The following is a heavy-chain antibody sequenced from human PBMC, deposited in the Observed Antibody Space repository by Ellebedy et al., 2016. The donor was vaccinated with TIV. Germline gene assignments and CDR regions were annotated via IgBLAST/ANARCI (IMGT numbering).Heavy chain of an antibody. CDR3: ASGQLDDMDV. V-gene: IGHV4-39*02. Sequence: SETLSLXCSVSGGSISSGTYYWGWIRQPPGKGLEWIGSIYYSGSTYYNPSLKSRFTISVDTSKTHFSLKLSSVTAADTAVYYCASGQLDDMDVWGQGTTVTVSS. J-gene: IGHJ6*02. CDR1: GGSISSGTYY. D-gene: IGHD6-19*01. CDR2: IYYSGST.